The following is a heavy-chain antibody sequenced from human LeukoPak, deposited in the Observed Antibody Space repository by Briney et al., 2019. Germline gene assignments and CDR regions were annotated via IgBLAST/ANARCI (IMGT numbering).Heavy chain of an antibody. V-gene: IGHV4-59*01. J-gene: IGHJ3*02. CDR2: IYYSGST. D-gene: IGHD3-22*01. Sequence: PSEALSLTCTVSGGSISSYYWSWIRQPRGKGLEWIGHIYYSGSTNYNPSLKSRVTISVDTSKNQFSLKLSSVSAADTAVYYCARDSDSSGYFHAFDIWGQGTMVTVSS. CDR1: GGSISSYY. CDR3: ARDSDSSGYFHAFDI.